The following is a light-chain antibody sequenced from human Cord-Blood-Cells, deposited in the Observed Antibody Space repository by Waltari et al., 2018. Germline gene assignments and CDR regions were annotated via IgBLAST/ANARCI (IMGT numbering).Light chain of an antibody. CDR3: SSYAGSNDWGV. Sequence: QSALTQPPSASGSPGQSVTISCTGTSSDVGGYNYVSWYQQHPGNAPKLMIYEVSKRPSGFPVRFSGSKSGNTASLTVSGLQAEDEADYYCSSYAGSNDWGVFGGGTKLTVL. J-gene: IGLJ2*01. CDR1: SSDVGGYNY. CDR2: EVS. V-gene: IGLV2-8*01.